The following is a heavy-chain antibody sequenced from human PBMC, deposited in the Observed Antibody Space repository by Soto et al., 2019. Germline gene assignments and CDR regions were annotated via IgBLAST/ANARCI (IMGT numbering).Heavy chain of an antibody. D-gene: IGHD3-10*01. J-gene: IGHJ4*02. Sequence: SETLSLTSAVYGGSFSGYYWSWIRQPPGKGLEWIGEINHSGSTNYNPSLKSRVTISVDTSKNQFSLKLSSVTAADTAVYYCARGSRFGESYWGQGTLVTVSS. CDR2: INHSGST. V-gene: IGHV4-34*01. CDR3: ARGSRFGESY. CDR1: GGSFSGYY.